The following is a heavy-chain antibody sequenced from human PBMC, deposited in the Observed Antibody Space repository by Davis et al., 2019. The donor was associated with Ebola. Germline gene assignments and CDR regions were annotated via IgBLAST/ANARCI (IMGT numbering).Heavy chain of an antibody. Sequence: AASVKVSCKASGYTFTSYGISWVRQAPGQGLEWMGWISAYNGNTNYAQKLQGRVTMTTDTSTSTAYMELRSLRSDDTAVYYCARGRCSSTSCYLHYYYGMDVWGQGTTVTVSS. CDR2: ISAYNGNT. V-gene: IGHV1-18*01. CDR3: ARGRCSSTSCYLHYYYGMDV. D-gene: IGHD2-2*01. J-gene: IGHJ6*02. CDR1: GYTFTSYG.